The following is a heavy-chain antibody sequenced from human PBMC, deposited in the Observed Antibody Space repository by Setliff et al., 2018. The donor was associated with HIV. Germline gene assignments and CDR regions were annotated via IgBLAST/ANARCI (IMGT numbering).Heavy chain of an antibody. V-gene: IGHV1-58*02. Sequence: SVKVSCKASGFSFTSSAIQWLRQARGQRLEWIGWIVVGSGNINYAQKFQERVTIIKDTSASTAFLEVRGLRSDDTAVYYCARVQMAYAAFDVWGQGTMVTVSS. CDR3: ARVQMAYAAFDV. D-gene: IGHD4-17*01. J-gene: IGHJ3*01. CDR2: IVVGSGNI. CDR1: GFSFTSSA.